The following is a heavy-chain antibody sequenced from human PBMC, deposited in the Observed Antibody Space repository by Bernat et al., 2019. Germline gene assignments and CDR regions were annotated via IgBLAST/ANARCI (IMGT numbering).Heavy chain of an antibody. Sequence: QVQLVESGGGVVQPGRSLRLSCAASGFTFSSYGMHWVRQAPGKGLEWVAVISYDGSNKYYADSVKGRFTISRDNSKNTLYLQMNSLRAEDTAVYYCAKNVYYDSSGHLGSVDYWGQGTLVTVSS. D-gene: IGHD3-22*01. CDR1: GFTFSSYG. CDR2: ISYDGSNK. V-gene: IGHV3-30*18. CDR3: AKNVYYDSSGHLGSVDY. J-gene: IGHJ4*02.